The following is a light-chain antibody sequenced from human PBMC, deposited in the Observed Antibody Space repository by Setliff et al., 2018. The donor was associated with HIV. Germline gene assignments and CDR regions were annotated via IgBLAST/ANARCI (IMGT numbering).Light chain of an antibody. Sequence: QSVLTQPASVSGSPGQSITISCTGTSSDVGGYSYVSWYQQHPGKAPKLMISEVSNRPSGVSNRFSGSKSDNTASLTISGLQAEDEADYFCSSFTTTTTRVFGTGTKV. J-gene: IGLJ1*01. CDR2: EVS. V-gene: IGLV2-14*01. CDR1: SSDVGGYSY. CDR3: SSFTTTTTRV.